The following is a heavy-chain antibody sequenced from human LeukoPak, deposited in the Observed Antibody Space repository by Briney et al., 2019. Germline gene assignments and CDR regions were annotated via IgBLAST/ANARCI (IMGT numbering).Heavy chain of an antibody. V-gene: IGHV4-59*01. Sequence: PSETLSLTCTVSGGSISSYYWSWIRQPPGKGLEWIGYIYYSGSTNYNPSLKSRVTISVDTSKNQFSLKLSSVTAADTAVYYCARDFPVNSGSYYYHGMDVWGQGTTVTVSS. CDR2: IYYSGST. CDR3: ARDFPVNSGSYYYHGMDV. J-gene: IGHJ6*02. D-gene: IGHD1-26*01. CDR1: GGSISSYY.